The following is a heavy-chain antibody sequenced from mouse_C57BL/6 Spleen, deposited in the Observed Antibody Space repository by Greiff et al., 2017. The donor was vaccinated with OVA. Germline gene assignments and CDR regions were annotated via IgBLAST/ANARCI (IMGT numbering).Heavy chain of an antibody. CDR2: IWGVGST. Sequence: VKLQESGPGLVAPSQSLSITCTVSGFSLTSYGVDWVRQSPGKGLEWLGVIWGVGSTNYNSALKSRLSISKDNSKSQVFLKMNSLQTDDTAMYYCASGDYGSSYNAYWGQGTLVTVSA. J-gene: IGHJ3*01. V-gene: IGHV2-6*01. CDR3: ASGDYGSSYNAY. CDR1: GFSLTSYG. D-gene: IGHD1-1*01.